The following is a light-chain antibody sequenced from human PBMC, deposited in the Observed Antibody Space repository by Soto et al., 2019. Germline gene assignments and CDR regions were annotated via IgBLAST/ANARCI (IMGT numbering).Light chain of an antibody. CDR1: QSVNSD. CDR2: GAS. J-gene: IGKJ1*01. V-gene: IGKV3-15*01. CDR3: HQYDNWPET. Sequence: ETVMTQSPATLSVSPGERATLSCRASQSVNSDLAWYQQKPAQAPRLLIYGASTRATGIPARFSGSGSGTEFTLTISSLQSEDFAVYYCHQYDNWPETFGQGTKVEIK.